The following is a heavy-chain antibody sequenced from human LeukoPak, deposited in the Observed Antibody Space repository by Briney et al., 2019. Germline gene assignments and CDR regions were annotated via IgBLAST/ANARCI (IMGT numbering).Heavy chain of an antibody. V-gene: IGHV3-20*04. CDR3: ARVRRYCSGGSCYGSYWFDP. CDR1: GFTFGSYA. Sequence: GGSLRLSCAASGFTFGSYAMSWVRQAPGKGLEWVSGINWNGGSTGYADSVKGRFTISRDNAKNSLYLQMNSLRAEDTALYYCARVRRYCSGGSCYGSYWFDPWGQGTLVTVSS. CDR2: INWNGGST. J-gene: IGHJ5*02. D-gene: IGHD2-15*01.